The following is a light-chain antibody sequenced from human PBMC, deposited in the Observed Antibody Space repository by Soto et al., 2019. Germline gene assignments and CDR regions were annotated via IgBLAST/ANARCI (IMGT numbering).Light chain of an antibody. Sequence: EIVLTQSPGTLSLSPWERATLSCRASQSVSSSYLAWYQQKPGQAPRLLIYGASSRATGIPDRFSGSGSGTDFSLTISSLQPEDAATYYCQSLNRFPHSFGGGTKVDIK. CDR2: GAS. CDR1: QSVSSSY. V-gene: IGKV3-20*01. J-gene: IGKJ4*01. CDR3: QSLNRFPHS.